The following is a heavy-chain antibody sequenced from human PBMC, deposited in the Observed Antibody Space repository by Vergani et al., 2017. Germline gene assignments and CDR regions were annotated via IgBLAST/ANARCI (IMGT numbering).Heavy chain of an antibody. CDR1: GDSVISTDYH. CDR2: MDYSGTT. CDR3: ASKRGACRAAYCHSYDF. D-gene: IGHD2-15*01. J-gene: IGHJ4*02. V-gene: IGHV4-39*01. Sequence: QVQLQESGPGLVKPSETLSLTCTVSGDSVISTDYHWGWIPQPPGKGVGWIGSMDYSGTTSYNPSLESRISISFETPKNQFSLRLTSVTAADTAVYYCASKRGACRAAYCHSYDFWGPGTLVGVSS.